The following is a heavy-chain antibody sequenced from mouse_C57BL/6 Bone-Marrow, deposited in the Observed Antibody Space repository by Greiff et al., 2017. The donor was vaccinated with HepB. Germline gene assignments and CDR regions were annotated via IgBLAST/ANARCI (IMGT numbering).Heavy chain of an antibody. CDR1: GYTFTDYY. D-gene: IGHD1-1*01. V-gene: IGHV1-26*01. J-gene: IGHJ1*03. Sequence: VQLQQSGPELVKPGASVKISCKASGYTFTDYYMNWVKQSHGKSLEWIGDINPNNGGTSYNQKFKGKATLTVDKSSSTAYMELRSLTSEDSAVYYCARGTTVVVTRYFDVWGTGTTVTVSS. CDR3: ARGTTVVVTRYFDV. CDR2: INPNNGGT.